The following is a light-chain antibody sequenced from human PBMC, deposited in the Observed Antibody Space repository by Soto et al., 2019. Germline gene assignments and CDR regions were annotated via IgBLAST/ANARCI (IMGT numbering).Light chain of an antibody. CDR3: QQYGSSPPGT. V-gene: IGKV3-20*01. CDR2: GAS. Sequence: EIVLTQSPGTLSLSPGERATLSCRASQSVSSSYLAWYQQKPGQAPRLLIYGASSRATGIPDRFSGSGSGTDFTLTISRLEPEDVAVYYCQQYGSSPPGTFGQGTRLEI. J-gene: IGKJ5*01. CDR1: QSVSSSY.